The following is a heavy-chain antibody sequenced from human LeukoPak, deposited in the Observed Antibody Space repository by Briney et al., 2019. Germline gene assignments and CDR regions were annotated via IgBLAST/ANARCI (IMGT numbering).Heavy chain of an antibody. Sequence: GGSLRLSCAASGFTFSSYGMHWVRQAPGKGLEWVAVISYDGSNKYYADSVKGRFTISRDNSKNTLYLQMNSLRAEDTAVYYCAKAVNSVYDSSGPIWGQGTMVTVSS. CDR1: GFTFSSYG. CDR2: ISYDGSNK. D-gene: IGHD3-22*01. CDR3: AKAVNSVYDSSGPI. V-gene: IGHV3-30*18. J-gene: IGHJ3*02.